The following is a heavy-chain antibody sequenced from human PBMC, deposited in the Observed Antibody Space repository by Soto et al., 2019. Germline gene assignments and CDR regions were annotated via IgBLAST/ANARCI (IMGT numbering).Heavy chain of an antibody. Sequence: SVKVSCKASGGTFSSYAISWVRQAPGQGLEWMGGIIPIFGTANYAQKFQGRVTITADKSTSTAYMELSSLRSEDTAVYYCARGGYYDFWSGYPNDAFDIWGQGTMVTVSS. CDR2: IIPIFGTA. V-gene: IGHV1-69*06. J-gene: IGHJ3*02. D-gene: IGHD3-3*01. CDR1: GGTFSSYA. CDR3: ARGGYYDFWSGYPNDAFDI.